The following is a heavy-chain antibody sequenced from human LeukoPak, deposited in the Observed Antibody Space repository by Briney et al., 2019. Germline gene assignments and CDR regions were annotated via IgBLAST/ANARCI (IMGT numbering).Heavy chain of an antibody. CDR1: GFTFSSYS. Sequence: PGGSLRLFCAASGFTFSSYSMNWVRQAPGKGLEWVSSISSRSSYIHYPDSVKGRFTISRDNAKHSLYLQMSSLRVEDTAVYYCAASPDYYDSSGYSYYFDYWGQGTLVTVSS. CDR2: ISSRSSYI. J-gene: IGHJ4*02. CDR3: AASPDYYDSSGYSYYFDY. V-gene: IGHV3-21*01. D-gene: IGHD3-22*01.